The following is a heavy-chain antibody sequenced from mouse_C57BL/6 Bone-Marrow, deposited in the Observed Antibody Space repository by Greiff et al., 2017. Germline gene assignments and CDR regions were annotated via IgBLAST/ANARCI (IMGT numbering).Heavy chain of an antibody. CDR1: GYTFTSYG. D-gene: IGHD1-1*01. V-gene: IGHV1-81*01. CDR2: IYPRSGNT. Sequence: VMLVESGAELARPGASVKLSCKASGYTFTSYGISWVKQRTGQGLEWIGEIYPRSGNTYYNEKFKGKATLTADTSSSTAYMELRSLTSEDSAVYFCARSPIYYYGRGYFDVWGTGTTVTVSS. J-gene: IGHJ1*03. CDR3: ARSPIYYYGRGYFDV.